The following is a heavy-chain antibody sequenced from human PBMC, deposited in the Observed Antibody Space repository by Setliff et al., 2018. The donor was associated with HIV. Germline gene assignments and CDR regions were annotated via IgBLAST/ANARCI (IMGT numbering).Heavy chain of an antibody. CDR2: IYFSESP. D-gene: IGHD4-17*01. Sequence: PSETLSLTCSVSGDSISNPNYYWGWIRQPPGKGLEWIGSIYFSESPYYNPSLSSRVTISVDTSTNQFSLRLSSVTAADTAVYYCARHSPVTTEDYMDVWGKGTTVTAP. CDR1: GDSISNPNYY. CDR3: ARHSPVTTEDYMDV. J-gene: IGHJ6*03. V-gene: IGHV4-39*01.